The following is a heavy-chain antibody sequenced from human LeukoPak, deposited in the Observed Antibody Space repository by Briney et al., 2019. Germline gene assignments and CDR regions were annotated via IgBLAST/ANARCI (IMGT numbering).Heavy chain of an antibody. V-gene: IGHV5-10-1*01. CDR2: IDPSDSYT. CDR1: GYSFTSYR. J-gene: IGHJ5*02. Sequence: GESLRISCKGSGYSFTSYRISWVRQMPGKGLEWMGRIDPSDSYTNYSPSFQGHVTISADKSISTAYLQWSSLKASDTAMYYCARHRCGGSCYSGVFWFDPWGQGTLVTVSS. D-gene: IGHD2-15*01. CDR3: ARHRCGGSCYSGVFWFDP.